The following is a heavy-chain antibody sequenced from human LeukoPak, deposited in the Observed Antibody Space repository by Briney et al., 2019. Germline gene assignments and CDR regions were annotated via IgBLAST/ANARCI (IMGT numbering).Heavy chain of an antibody. CDR1: GGTFSSYA. D-gene: IGHD6-13*01. V-gene: IGHV1-69*13. CDR3: AGPSPSSSWYHRAFDI. J-gene: IGHJ3*02. CDR2: IIPIFGTA. Sequence: SVKVSCKASGGTFSSYAISWVRQAPGQGLEWMGGIIPIFGTANYAQKFQGRVTITADESTSTAYMELSSLISEDTAVHYCAGPSPSSSWYHRAFDIWGQGTMVTVSS.